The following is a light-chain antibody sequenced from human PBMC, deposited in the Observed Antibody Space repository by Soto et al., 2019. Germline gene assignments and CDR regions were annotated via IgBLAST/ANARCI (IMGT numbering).Light chain of an antibody. V-gene: IGKV3-11*01. CDR2: DAS. Sequence: EIVLTQSPATLSLSPGERATLSCRASQSVGSYLAWYQHKPGQAPRLLIYDASNRATGSPARFSGSGSGTDFTLTISSLEPEDFAVYYCQQRSNWPVFTFGPGTKVDI. J-gene: IGKJ3*01. CDR1: QSVGSY. CDR3: QQRSNWPVFT.